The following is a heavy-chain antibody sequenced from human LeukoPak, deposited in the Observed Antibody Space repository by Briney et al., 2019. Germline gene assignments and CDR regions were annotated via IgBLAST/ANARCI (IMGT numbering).Heavy chain of an antibody. J-gene: IGHJ4*02. D-gene: IGHD1-1*01. CDR3: AREGQLELTEGYFDY. CDR2: IKQDGSEK. V-gene: IGHV3-7*03. Sequence: GGSLRLSCAASGFTFSSYWMSWVRQAPGKGLEWVANIKQDGSEKYYVDSVKGRFTISRDNAKNSLYLQMNSLRAEDTAMYYCAREGQLELTEGYFDYWGQGTLVTVSS. CDR1: GFTFSSYW.